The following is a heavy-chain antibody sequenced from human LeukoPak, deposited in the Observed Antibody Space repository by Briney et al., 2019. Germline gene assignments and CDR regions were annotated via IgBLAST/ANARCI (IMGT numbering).Heavy chain of an antibody. D-gene: IGHD2-15*01. Sequence: SETLSLTCAVYGGSFSGYYWSWIRQPPGKGLEWIGEINHSGSTNYNPSLKSRVTISVDTSKNQFSLKLSSVTAADTAVYYCARHRGIRWFDPWGQGTLVTVSS. J-gene: IGHJ5*02. CDR3: ARHRGIRWFDP. V-gene: IGHV4-34*01. CDR2: INHSGST. CDR1: GGSFSGYY.